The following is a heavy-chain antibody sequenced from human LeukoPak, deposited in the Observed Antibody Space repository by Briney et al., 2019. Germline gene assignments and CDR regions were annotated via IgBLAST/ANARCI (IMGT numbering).Heavy chain of an antibody. D-gene: IGHD6-19*01. V-gene: IGHV4-61*02. CDR1: GGSISSGSYY. Sequence: SQTLSLTCTVSGGSISSGSYYWSWIRQPAGKGLEWIGRIYTSGSTNYNPSLKSRVTISVDTSKNQFSLKLSSVTAADTAVYYCASGIAVAGDEGYFDYWGQGTLVTVSS. CDR2: IYTSGST. J-gene: IGHJ4*02. CDR3: ASGIAVAGDEGYFDY.